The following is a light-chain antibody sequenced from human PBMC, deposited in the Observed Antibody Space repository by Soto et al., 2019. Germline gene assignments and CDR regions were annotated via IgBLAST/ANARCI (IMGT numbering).Light chain of an antibody. CDR3: QQRSSWPPGIT. Sequence: EDGLTQSSAPLSLSPGERATLACRASQSVTDYLAWYQQKPGQAPRLVIDNASRRDTGIPDRFSGSGSGTDFTLTISRLEPEDFAVYYCQQRSSWPPGITFGQGTRLEIK. CDR1: QSVTDY. J-gene: IGKJ5*01. V-gene: IGKV3-11*01. CDR2: NAS.